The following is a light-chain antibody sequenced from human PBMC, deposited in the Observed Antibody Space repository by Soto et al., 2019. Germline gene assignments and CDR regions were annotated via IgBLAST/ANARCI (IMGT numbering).Light chain of an antibody. CDR2: QVS. CDR3: SSYTTSSTLYV. CDR1: SSDVGNYNY. V-gene: IGLV2-14*01. J-gene: IGLJ1*01. Sequence: QSALTQPASVSGSPGQSITISCTGTSSDVGNYNYVSWYQQHPGKAPQLMIFQVSNRASGVSNRFSGSKSGDTASLTISGLQAEDEADYYCSSYTTSSTLYVFGTGTKATVL.